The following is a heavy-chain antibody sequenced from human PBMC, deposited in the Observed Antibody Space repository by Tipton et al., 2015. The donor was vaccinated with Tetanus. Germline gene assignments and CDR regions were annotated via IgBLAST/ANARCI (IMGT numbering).Heavy chain of an antibody. D-gene: IGHD2-2*01. CDR1: GGSSSIYS. J-gene: IGHJ4*02. V-gene: IGHV4-30-2*01. Sequence: LRLSCTVSGGSSSIYSWSWIRQPPGKGLEWIGYVFRSGSADYNPSLKSRVNISLDRSENQISLMLTSVTAADTAVYYCARVACSSTSCYSHYFDYWGPGSLVTVSS. CDR3: ARVACSSTSCYSHYFDY. CDR2: VFRSGSA.